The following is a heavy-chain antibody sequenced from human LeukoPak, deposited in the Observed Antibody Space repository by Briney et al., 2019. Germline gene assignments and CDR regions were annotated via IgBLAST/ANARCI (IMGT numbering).Heavy chain of an antibody. D-gene: IGHD4-17*01. CDR3: ARVPSTVTTRPDDY. Sequence: GGSLRLSCAASGFTFSSYSMNWVRQAPGKGLEWVSSISSSSSYIYYADSVKSRFTISRDNAKNSLYLQMNSLRAEDTAVYYCARVPSTVTTRPDDYWGQGTLVTVSS. J-gene: IGHJ4*02. CDR1: GFTFSSYS. CDR2: ISSSSSYI. V-gene: IGHV3-21*01.